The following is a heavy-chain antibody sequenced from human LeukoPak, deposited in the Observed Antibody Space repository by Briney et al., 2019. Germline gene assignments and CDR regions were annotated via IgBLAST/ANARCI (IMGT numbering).Heavy chain of an antibody. D-gene: IGHD2-8*02. CDR2: INGDGRT. V-gene: IGHV3-53*01. CDR1: GFTVTTNY. J-gene: IGHJ4*02. Sequence: PGGSLRLSCAASGFTVTTNYMTWVRQAPGKGLEWVSGINGDGRTYYADSVKGRFTISRDSSKNTLSLQMNSLRAEDTAVYYCATTGGYWTGIFDRWGQGTLVTVSS. CDR3: ATTGGYWTGIFDR.